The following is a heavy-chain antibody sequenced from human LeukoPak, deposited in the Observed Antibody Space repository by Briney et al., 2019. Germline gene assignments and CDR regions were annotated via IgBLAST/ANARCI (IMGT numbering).Heavy chain of an antibody. D-gene: IGHD2-15*01. V-gene: IGHV4-34*01. CDR2: NNHSGST. Sequence: SETLSLTCAVYSGPLSGYYWPWIRQPPGKALEWSGENNHSGSTNSNPSLKRRVTISIDTSKKQFSLNLSSVTAADTAIYYCARGPDCSDGICVNRPIDYWGQGTLVTVSS. J-gene: IGHJ4*02. CDR1: SGPLSGYY. CDR3: ARGPDCSDGICVNRPIDY.